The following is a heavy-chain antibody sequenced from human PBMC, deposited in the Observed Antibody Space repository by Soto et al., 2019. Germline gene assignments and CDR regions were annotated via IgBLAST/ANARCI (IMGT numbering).Heavy chain of an antibody. D-gene: IGHD3-10*01. CDR2: ISYDGSNK. Sequence: SLRLSCAASGFTFSSYAMHWVRKGPGKGLEWVAVISYDGSNKYYADSVKSRFTISRDNSKNTLYLQMNSLRAEDTAVYYCARATNRLKLVPEGFREIDFWGQGTLVTVSS. V-gene: IGHV3-30-3*01. CDR1: GFTFSSYA. CDR3: ARATNRLKLVPEGFREIDF. J-gene: IGHJ4*02.